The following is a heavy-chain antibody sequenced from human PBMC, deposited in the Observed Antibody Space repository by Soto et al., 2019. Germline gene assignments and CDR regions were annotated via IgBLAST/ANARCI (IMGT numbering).Heavy chain of an antibody. Sequence: QVQLQESGPGLVKPSQTLSLTCTVSGGSISSGGYYWSWIRQHPGKGLEWIAYIYYKGNTYYNPSLKSRPTISLDTPQNQFSLHLSSMPVADTAVYYCARELSGAFGYWRQGSLVTVSS. CDR1: GGSISSGGYY. CDR3: ARELSGAFGY. V-gene: IGHV4-31*03. D-gene: IGHD3-10*02. J-gene: IGHJ4*02. CDR2: IYYKGNT.